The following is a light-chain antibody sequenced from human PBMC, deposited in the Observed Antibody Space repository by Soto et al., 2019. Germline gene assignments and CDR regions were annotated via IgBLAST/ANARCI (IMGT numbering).Light chain of an antibody. Sequence: QSVLTQPASVSGSPGQSITISCTGTTSDVGTYKFVSWYQQHPGMAPKLMIYEVSERPSGVSNRFSGSKSGNTASLTISGLQAEDEADYYCCSHAGSHVIFGGGTKLTVL. CDR2: EVS. J-gene: IGLJ2*01. V-gene: IGLV2-23*02. CDR1: TSDVGTYKF. CDR3: CSHAGSHVI.